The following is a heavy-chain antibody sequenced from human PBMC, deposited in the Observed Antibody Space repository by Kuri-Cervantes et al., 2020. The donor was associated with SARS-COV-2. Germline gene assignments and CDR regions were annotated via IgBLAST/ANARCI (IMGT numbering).Heavy chain of an antibody. CDR3: ARAGSTPAFLEWLSPDAFDI. V-gene: IGHV1-45*02. CDR2: ITAFNGNT. CDR1: GYTFTYRR. Sequence: SVKVSCKASGYTFTYRRLHWVRQAPGQALEWMGWITAFNGNTEYAQKVLDRVTITTDRSINTAYMELSSLTSEDTAMYYCARAGSTPAFLEWLSPDAFDIWGQGTMVTVSS. J-gene: IGHJ3*02. D-gene: IGHD3-3*02.